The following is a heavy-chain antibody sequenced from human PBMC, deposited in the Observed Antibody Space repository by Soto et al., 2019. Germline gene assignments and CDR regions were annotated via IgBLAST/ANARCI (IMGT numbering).Heavy chain of an antibody. V-gene: IGHV3-23*01. CDR3: AKDLEHGGSGSPMDY. Sequence: EVQLLESGGGLVQPGGSLRLSCAASAFTFSSYAMNWVRQAPGKGLEWVSAISGSGGSTYYADSVKGRFTISRDNSKNTLYLQMSSLRVEDTAIYYCAKDLEHGGSGSPMDYWGQGTLVTVSS. D-gene: IGHD3-10*01. CDR2: ISGSGGST. J-gene: IGHJ4*02. CDR1: AFTFSSYA.